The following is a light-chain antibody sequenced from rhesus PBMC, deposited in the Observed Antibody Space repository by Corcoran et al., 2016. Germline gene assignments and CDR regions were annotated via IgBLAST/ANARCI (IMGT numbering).Light chain of an antibody. CDR3: QQQNSYPPT. Sequence: DIQMTQSPSSLSASVGDTVTITCRARQGISNYLAWYQQKPGNAPKPLMYYASNLESGVPSRFTGSGSGTDFTLNISSLQPEEFAIYYCQQQNSYPPTFGEGTKWEIK. J-gene: IGKJ1*01. V-gene: IGKV1S14*01. CDR1: QGISNY. CDR2: YAS.